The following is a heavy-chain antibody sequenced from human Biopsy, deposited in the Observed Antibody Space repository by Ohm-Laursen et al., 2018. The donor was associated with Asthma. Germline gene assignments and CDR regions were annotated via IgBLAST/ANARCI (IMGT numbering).Heavy chain of an antibody. CDR1: GYTFNSAG. D-gene: IGHD7-27*01. CDR2: ISVYNGNT. J-gene: IGHJ4*02. CDR3: GLGKGGDQHTMVTLYS. V-gene: IGHV1-18*01. Sequence: ASVKVSCKTSGYTFNSAGITWVRQAPGQGLEWMGWISVYNGNTKVAQKLQDRVTMITDTSTSTTYMDLRSLRSDDSAVYFCGLGKGGDQHTMVTLYSWGQGTLVTVSS.